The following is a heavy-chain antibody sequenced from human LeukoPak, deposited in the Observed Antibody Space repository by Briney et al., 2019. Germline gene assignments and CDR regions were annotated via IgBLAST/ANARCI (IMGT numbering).Heavy chain of an antibody. D-gene: IGHD3-10*01. CDR2: VSGSGHST. CDR1: GGTFSAYW. J-gene: IGHJ6*03. CDR3: AKAGDYSYYYMDV. V-gene: IGHV3-23*01. Sequence: GGSLRLSCAVSGGTFSAYWMAWVRQSPGKGLEWVSAVSGSGHSTYYADSVKGRFTISRDNSKNTLYLQMNSLRAEDTAVYYCAKAGDYSYYYMDVWGKGTTVTVS.